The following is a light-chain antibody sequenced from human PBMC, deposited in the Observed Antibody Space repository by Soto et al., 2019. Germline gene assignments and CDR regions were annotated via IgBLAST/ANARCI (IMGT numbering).Light chain of an antibody. CDR2: GAS. CDR1: QNISSN. CDR3: QQYNNWLWT. V-gene: IGKV3-15*01. Sequence: EIVMTQSPATLSVSPGERATLSCRASQNISSNLAWYQQKPGQAPRLLIDGASTRAPGIPARFSGSGSGTEFTLTISSLQSEDFAVYYCQQYNNWLWTFGQGTKVEIK. J-gene: IGKJ1*01.